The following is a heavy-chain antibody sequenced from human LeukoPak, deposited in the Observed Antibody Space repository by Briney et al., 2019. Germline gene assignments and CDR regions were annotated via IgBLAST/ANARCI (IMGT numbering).Heavy chain of an antibody. J-gene: IGHJ3*02. CDR1: GGSIGSSNYY. CDR3: ASPTIGAFDI. Sequence: SETLSLTCTVSGGSIGSSNYYWGWLRQPPGKGLEWIGSIFYSGSTSYNPSLKSRVTISVDTSENEFSLKLTSVTAADTAVYYCASPTIGAFDIWGQGTRVTVSS. D-gene: IGHD2/OR15-2a*01. CDR2: IFYSGST. V-gene: IGHV4-39*01.